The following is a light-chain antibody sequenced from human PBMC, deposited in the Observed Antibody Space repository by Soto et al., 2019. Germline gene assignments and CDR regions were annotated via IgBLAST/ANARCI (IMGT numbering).Light chain of an antibody. J-gene: IGLJ1*01. CDR2: EVS. CDR1: SSDVGGYNY. V-gene: IGLV2-14*01. CDR3: SSYTSSRAYV. Sequence: QSVLTQPASVSGSPGRSITISCTGTSSDVGGYNYVSWYQQQSGKAPKLMIHEVSNRPSGVSNRFSGSKSGNTASLTISGLQAEDEADYYCSSYTSSRAYVFGIGTKATVL.